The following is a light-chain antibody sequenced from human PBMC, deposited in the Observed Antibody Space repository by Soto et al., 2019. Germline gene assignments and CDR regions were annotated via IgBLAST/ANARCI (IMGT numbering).Light chain of an antibody. CDR2: DVS. Sequence: QSALTQPASVSGSPGQSITISCTGTDSDIGAYDYVSWYQQHPGKAPKLMIYDVSNRPSGVSNRFSGAKSASTASLTISGLQAEDEADYYCSSYTTSSTWVFGGGTKVTVL. CDR1: DSDIGAYDY. V-gene: IGLV2-14*01. CDR3: SSYTTSSTWV. J-gene: IGLJ3*02.